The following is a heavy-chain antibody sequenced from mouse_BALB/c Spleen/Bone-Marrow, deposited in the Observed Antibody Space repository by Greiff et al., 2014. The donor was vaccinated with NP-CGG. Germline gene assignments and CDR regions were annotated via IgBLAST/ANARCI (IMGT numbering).Heavy chain of an antibody. CDR1: GHAFSSSW. V-gene: IGHV1-82*01. CDR2: IYPGDGET. J-gene: IGHJ4*01. CDR3: ATMVVAPMDY. D-gene: IGHD1-1*01. Sequence: VQLVESGPELVKPGASVKISCKGSGHAFSSSWMNWVKWRPGQGLEWIGRIYPGDGETNYNGKFKGKATLTADKSSSTAYMQLSSLTSVDSAVYFCATMVVAPMDYWGQGTSVTVSS.